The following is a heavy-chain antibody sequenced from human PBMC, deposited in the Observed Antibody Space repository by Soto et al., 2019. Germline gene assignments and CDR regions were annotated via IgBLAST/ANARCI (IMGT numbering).Heavy chain of an antibody. J-gene: IGHJ4*02. CDR2: IWYDGSNK. Sequence: PGGSLRLSCAASGFTFSSYGMHWVRQAPGKGLEWVAVIWYDGSNKYYADSVKGRFTISRDNSKNTLYLQMNSLRAEDTAVYYCARDSCPYGDCRNLNFDYWGQGTLVTVSS. CDR1: GFTFSSYG. CDR3: ARDSCPYGDCRNLNFDY. V-gene: IGHV3-33*01. D-gene: IGHD4-17*01.